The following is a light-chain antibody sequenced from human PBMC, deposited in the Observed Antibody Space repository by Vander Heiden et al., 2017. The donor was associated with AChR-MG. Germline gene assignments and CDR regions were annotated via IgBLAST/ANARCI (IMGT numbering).Light chain of an antibody. J-gene: IGKJ3*01. V-gene: IGKV1-39*01. CDR2: AAS. CDR1: QSISSY. Sequence: DIQVTQSPSSLSASVGDRVTITCRASQSISSYLNWYQQKPGKAPKLLIYAASSLQSGVPSRFSGSGSGTDFTLTISRLQPEDFATYYCQRSDSSPFTFGHGTTVDVE. CDR3: QRSDSSPFT.